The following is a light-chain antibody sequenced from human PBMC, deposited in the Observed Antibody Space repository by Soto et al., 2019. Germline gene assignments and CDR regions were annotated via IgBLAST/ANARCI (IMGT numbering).Light chain of an antibody. CDR3: AAWDDSLNTPHVV. J-gene: IGLJ2*01. Sequence: QAVVTQPPAVSGTPGQRVTISCSGSSSNIGSNTVNWYQQLPGTAPKLLIYNNYQRPSGVPDRFSGSKSGTSASLAISGLQSEDEADYYCAAWDDSLNTPHVVFGGGTKVTVL. V-gene: IGLV1-44*01. CDR1: SSNIGSNT. CDR2: NNY.